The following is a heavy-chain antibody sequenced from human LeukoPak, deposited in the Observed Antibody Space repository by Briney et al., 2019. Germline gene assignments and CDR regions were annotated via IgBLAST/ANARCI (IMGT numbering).Heavy chain of an antibody. J-gene: IGHJ3*02. CDR3: ARDQGFVWELHEYAFDI. Sequence: ASVKVSCKASGGTFSSYAISWVRQAPGQGHEWMGGIIPIFGTASYAQKFQGRVTMTRDTSTSTVYMELRSLRSEDTAVCYCARDQGFVWELHEYAFDIWGQGTMVTVSS. D-gene: IGHD1-26*01. V-gene: IGHV1-69*05. CDR2: IIPIFGTA. CDR1: GGTFSSYA.